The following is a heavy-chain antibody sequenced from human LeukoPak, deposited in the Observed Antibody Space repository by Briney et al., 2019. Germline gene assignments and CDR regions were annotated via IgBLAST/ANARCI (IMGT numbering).Heavy chain of an antibody. CDR1: GYTFTSYA. D-gene: IGHD6-19*01. V-gene: IGHV1-69*05. CDR2: IIPIFGTA. J-gene: IGHJ3*02. CDR3: AREERYSSGFDAFDI. Sequence: SVKVSCKASGYTFTSYAISWVRQAPGQGLEWMGGIIPIFGTANYAQKFQGRVTITTDESTSTAYMELSSLRSEDTAVYYCAREERYSSGFDAFDIWGQGTMVTVSS.